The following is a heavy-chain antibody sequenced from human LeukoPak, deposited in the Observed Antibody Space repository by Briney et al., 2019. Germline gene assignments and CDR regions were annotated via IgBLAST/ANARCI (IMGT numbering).Heavy chain of an antibody. CDR1: GGSISSYY. Sequence: SETLSLTCTVSGGSISSYYWSWIRQPPGKGLEWIGYIYYSGSTNYNPSLKSRVTISVDTSKNQFSLKLSSVTAADTAVYYCARGGGVRGPWDYLGQGTLVSVSS. D-gene: IGHD3-10*01. CDR3: ARGGGVRGPWDY. CDR2: IYYSGST. V-gene: IGHV4-59*12. J-gene: IGHJ4*02.